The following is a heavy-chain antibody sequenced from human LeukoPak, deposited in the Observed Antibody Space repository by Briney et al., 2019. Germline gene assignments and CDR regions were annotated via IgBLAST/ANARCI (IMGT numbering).Heavy chain of an antibody. J-gene: IGHJ4*02. CDR3: AKEYDYSGYYEDY. CDR1: GFTFSSYA. D-gene: IGHD3-22*01. Sequence: GGSLRLSCAASGFTFSSYAMSWVRQAPGKGLEWVSAISGSGGSTYYADSVKGWFTISRDNSKNTLFLQMNSLRAEDTAVYYCAKEYDYSGYYEDYWGQGTLVTVSS. CDR2: ISGSGGST. V-gene: IGHV3-23*01.